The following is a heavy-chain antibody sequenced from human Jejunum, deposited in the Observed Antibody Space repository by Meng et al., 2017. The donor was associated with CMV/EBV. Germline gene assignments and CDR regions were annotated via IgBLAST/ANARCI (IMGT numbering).Heavy chain of an antibody. J-gene: IGHJ4*02. V-gene: IGHV1-2*02. CDR1: EYTFTDYY. CDR2: INPQTGDT. CDR3: AKDAGSFLDYYFDY. D-gene: IGHD1-26*01. Sequence: SEYTFTDYYMQWVRQAPGQGLEWMGWINPQTGDTNYAPKFQGRVTMTRDMSINTVYMEVTRLRSDDTAVYYCAKDAGSFLDYYFDYWGQGTLVTVSS.